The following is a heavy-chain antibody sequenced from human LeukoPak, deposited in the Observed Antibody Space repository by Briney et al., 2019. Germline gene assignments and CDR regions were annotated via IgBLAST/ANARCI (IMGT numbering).Heavy chain of an antibody. Sequence: GGSLRLSCAASGFTFSDFGMHWVRQAPGKGLEWVSYISSSSSTMFYADSVKGRFTISRDNAKNSLYLQMNSLRDEDTAVYYCARDGRFDYWGQGTLVTVSS. V-gene: IGHV3-48*02. CDR1: GFTFSDFG. J-gene: IGHJ4*02. CDR3: ARDGRFDY. CDR2: ISSSSSTM.